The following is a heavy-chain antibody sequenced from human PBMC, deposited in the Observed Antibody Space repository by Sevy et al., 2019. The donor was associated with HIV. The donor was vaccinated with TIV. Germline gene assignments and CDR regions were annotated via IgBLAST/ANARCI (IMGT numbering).Heavy chain of an antibody. J-gene: IGHJ6*02. CDR1: VFTFSIYA. V-gene: IGHV3-30*04. CDR3: ARDLPSAVTNPFYYYGMDV. D-gene: IGHD4-17*01. Sequence: GGSLRLSCAASVFTFSIYAIHWVRQAPGKGLEWVAVISYDGSKKYYVDSVKGRFTISRDNSKNTLYLQMNSLRPEDTAVYYCARDLPSAVTNPFYYYGMDVWGQGTTVTVSS. CDR2: ISYDGSKK.